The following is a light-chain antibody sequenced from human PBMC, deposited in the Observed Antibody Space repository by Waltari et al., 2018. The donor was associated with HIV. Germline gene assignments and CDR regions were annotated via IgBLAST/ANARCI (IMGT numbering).Light chain of an antibody. V-gene: IGLV1-40*01. CDR3: QAYDSSLSGWV. Sequence: QSVLTQPPSVSGAPGKRVTISCTGSSSNIGAQYAVFWYQQIPGTAPKVLIYGNSDRPSWVPDRFSGSKSATSASLVITGLQAEDEGNYYCQAYDSSLSGWVFGGGTKLTVL. CDR2: GNS. CDR1: SSNIGAQYA. J-gene: IGLJ3*02.